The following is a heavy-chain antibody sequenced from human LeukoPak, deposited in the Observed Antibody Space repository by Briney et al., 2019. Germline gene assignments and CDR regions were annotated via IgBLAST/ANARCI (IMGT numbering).Heavy chain of an antibody. J-gene: IGHJ4*02. CDR2: INPYSGNT. V-gene: IGHV1-8*01. Sequence: GASVKVSCKASGYTSTSDDSNWVRRATGQGLDGMGWINPYSGNTGYARKFQGRVTMTKNTSISTVHMELSSLRSEDKAVYFCARGQGGSGSGSYYFDYWGQGTLVTVSS. CDR1: GYTSTSDD. D-gene: IGHD3-10*01. CDR3: ARGQGGSGSGSYYFDY.